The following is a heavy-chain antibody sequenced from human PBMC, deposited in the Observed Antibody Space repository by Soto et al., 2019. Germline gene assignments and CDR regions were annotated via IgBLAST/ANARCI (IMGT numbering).Heavy chain of an antibody. CDR2: IKSKTDGGTT. J-gene: IGHJ4*02. D-gene: IGHD2-15*01. CDR1: GFTFNNAW. V-gene: IGHV3-15*01. CDR3: TTVTYSSDGLDY. Sequence: EVQLVESGGGLVKPGGSLRLSCAASGFTFNNAWMSWVRQAPGKGLEWVGRIKSKTDGGTTDYAAPVKGRFSISRDDLKNTLYLQMNSLKTEDTAVYYCTTVTYSSDGLDYWGQGTLVTVSS.